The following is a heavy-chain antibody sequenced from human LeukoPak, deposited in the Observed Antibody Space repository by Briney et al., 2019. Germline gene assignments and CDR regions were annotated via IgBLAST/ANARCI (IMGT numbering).Heavy chain of an antibody. CDR3: AKGCDGSGWYCPFDY. D-gene: IGHD6-19*01. Sequence: GSLRLSCAASGFTFSAYGMHWVRQAPGTGLEWVAFIRFDGSNKYYADSVKGRFTISRDNSKNTLYLQMNSLRAEDTAVYYCAKGCDGSGWYCPFDYWGQGTLVTVSS. V-gene: IGHV3-30*02. CDR2: IRFDGSNK. CDR1: GFTFSAYG. J-gene: IGHJ4*02.